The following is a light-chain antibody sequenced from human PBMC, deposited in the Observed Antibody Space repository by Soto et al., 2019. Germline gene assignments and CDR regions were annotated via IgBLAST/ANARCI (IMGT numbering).Light chain of an antibody. V-gene: IGLV1-40*01. Sequence: SVLTQPPSVSGAPGQRVTISCTGSSSNIGAGYDVHWYQQLPGTAPKLLIYGNSNRPSGVPDRFSGSKSGTSASLAITGLQAEDEADYYCQSYDSSLRGVFGGGTKVTVL. CDR3: QSYDSSLRGV. CDR1: SSNIGAGYD. CDR2: GNS. J-gene: IGLJ3*02.